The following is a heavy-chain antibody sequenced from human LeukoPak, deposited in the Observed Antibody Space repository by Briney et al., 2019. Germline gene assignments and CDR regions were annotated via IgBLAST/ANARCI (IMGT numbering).Heavy chain of an antibody. CDR2: ISAGGETT. J-gene: IGHJ3*02. CDR3: AKSLLTTATGTGRAFDI. D-gene: IGHD1-1*01. CDR1: RFRFSTFP. V-gene: IGHV3-23*01. Sequence: GGSLRLSCAASRFRFSTFPMGWVRQAPGKGLEWVSGISAGGETTFYADSVRGRLTISRDKSKNTLYLQMNSLRADDTAVYYCAKSLLTTATGTGRAFDIWGQGTMVTVSS.